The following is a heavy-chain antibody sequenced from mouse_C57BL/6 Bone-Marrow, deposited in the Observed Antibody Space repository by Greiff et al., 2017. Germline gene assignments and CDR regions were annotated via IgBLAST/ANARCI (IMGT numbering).Heavy chain of an antibody. Sequence: QVQLQQPGAELVMPGASVKLSCKASGYTFTSYWMHWVKQRPGQGLEWIGEIDPSDSYTNYNQKFKGKSTLTVDKSSSTASMQLSSLTSEDSAVYYCAREGYHAMDYWGQGTSVTVSS. V-gene: IGHV1-69*01. CDR2: IDPSDSYT. CDR1: GYTFTSYW. CDR3: AREGYHAMDY. J-gene: IGHJ4*01.